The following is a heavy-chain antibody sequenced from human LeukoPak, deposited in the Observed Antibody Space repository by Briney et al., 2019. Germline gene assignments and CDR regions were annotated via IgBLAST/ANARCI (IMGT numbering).Heavy chain of an antibody. CDR3: AKAPVTTCSGAYCYPFDY. CDR1: GFTLSSYA. Sequence: GGSLRLSCAASGFTLSSYAMSWVRQGPGKGLEWVSAISVSGNTYHSDSVKGRFTISRDSYKNTLYLQMNSLRAEDAAVYYCAKAPVTTCSGAYCYPFDYWGQGTLVTVSS. V-gene: IGHV3-23*01. J-gene: IGHJ4*02. CDR2: ISVSGNT. D-gene: IGHD2-15*01.